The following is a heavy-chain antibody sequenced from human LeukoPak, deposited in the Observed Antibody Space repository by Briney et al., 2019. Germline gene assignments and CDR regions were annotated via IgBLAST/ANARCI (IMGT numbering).Heavy chain of an antibody. CDR3: ARVRAAATDY. CDR1: GFTFSSYL. J-gene: IGHJ4*02. D-gene: IGHD2-15*01. Sequence: PGGSLRLSCAASGFTFSSYLMSWVRQAPGKGLEWVANIKQDGSEKFYVDSVKGRFTISRDNAKSSLYLQMNSLRVEDTAVYYCARVRAAATDYWGQGTLVTVSS. CDR2: IKQDGSEK. V-gene: IGHV3-7*01.